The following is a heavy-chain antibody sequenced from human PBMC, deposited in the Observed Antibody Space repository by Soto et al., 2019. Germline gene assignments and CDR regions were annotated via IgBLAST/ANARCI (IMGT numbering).Heavy chain of an antibody. Sequence: EVQLLESGGGWLQPGGSLRLSSAASGFTFSSYAMNWGRQAPGKGLEWLSSISGTGGGTYYPDSVKGRFTISKDNYENTVYLQMNSLRGEDTAVYYCAKEGDGSGYDPFFEYWGRGILVSVSA. J-gene: IGHJ4*02. CDR2: ISGTGGGT. CDR3: AKEGDGSGYDPFFEY. D-gene: IGHD5-12*01. V-gene: IGHV3-23*01. CDR1: GFTFSSYA.